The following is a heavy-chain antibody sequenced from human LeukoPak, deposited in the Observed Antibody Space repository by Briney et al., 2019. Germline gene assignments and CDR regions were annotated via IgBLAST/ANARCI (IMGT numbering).Heavy chain of an antibody. CDR1: GFSCSNYA. J-gene: IGHJ4*02. CDR2: VSATGGST. V-gene: IGHV3-23*01. Sequence: GGSLRLSGAASGFSCSNYAMTWVRQAPGRGLEWVSTVSATGGSTTYAESVKGRLTISRDNSNNTLYLQMKSLRAEDTAVYYCAKGKGYYGSGPYYFDYWGQGIRVTVSS. CDR3: AKGKGYYGSGPYYFDY. D-gene: IGHD3-10*01.